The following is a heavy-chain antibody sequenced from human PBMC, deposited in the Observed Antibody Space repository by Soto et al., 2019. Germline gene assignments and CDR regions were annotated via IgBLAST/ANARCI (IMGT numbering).Heavy chain of an antibody. CDR3: ARVVTTENYGMDV. Sequence: SETLSLTCTVSGGSISSGDYYWSWIRQPPGKGLEWIGYTYYSGSTYYNPSLKSRVTISVDTSKNQFSLKLSSVTAADTAVYYCARVVTTENYGMDVWGQGTTVTVSS. J-gene: IGHJ6*02. V-gene: IGHV4-30-4*01. CDR2: TYYSGST. CDR1: GGSISSGDYY. D-gene: IGHD4-17*01.